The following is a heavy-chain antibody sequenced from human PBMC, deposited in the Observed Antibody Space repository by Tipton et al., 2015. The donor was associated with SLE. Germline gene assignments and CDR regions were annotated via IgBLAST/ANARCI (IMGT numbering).Heavy chain of an antibody. D-gene: IGHD3-16*01. J-gene: IGHJ4*02. CDR2: IYTSGST. Sequence: TLSLTCTVSGGSISSGSYYWSWIRQPAGKGLEWIGRIYTSGSTNYNPSLKSRVTISVDTSKNQFSLKLSSVTAADTALYYCARHGGRFLDYWGRGTLVSVSS. CDR1: GGSISSGSYY. CDR3: ARHGGRFLDY. V-gene: IGHV4-61*02.